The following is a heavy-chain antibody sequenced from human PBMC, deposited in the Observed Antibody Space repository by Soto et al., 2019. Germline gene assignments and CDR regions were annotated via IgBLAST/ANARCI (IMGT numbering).Heavy chain of an antibody. V-gene: IGHV4-31*03. D-gene: IGHD2-2*01. Sequence: TSETLSLTCTVSGGSISSGGYYWSWIRQHPGKGLEWIGYIYYSGSTYYNPSLKSRVTISVDTSKNQFSLKLSSVTAADTAVYYCARSGVSTDIVVVPAAENYYYYGMDVWGQGTTVTVSS. CDR1: GGSISSGGYY. J-gene: IGHJ6*02. CDR3: ARSGVSTDIVVVPAAENYYYYGMDV. CDR2: IYYSGST.